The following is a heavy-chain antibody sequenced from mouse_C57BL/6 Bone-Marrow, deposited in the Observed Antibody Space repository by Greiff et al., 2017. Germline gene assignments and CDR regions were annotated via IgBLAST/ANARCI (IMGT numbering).Heavy chain of an antibody. V-gene: IGHV5-9-4*01. Sequence: EVKVEESGGGLVKPGASLKLSCAASGFTFSSYAMSWVRQSPEKRLEWVAEISSGGSYTYYPDTVTGRFTISRDNAKNTLYLEMSRLRSEDTAMYYCARDPWYFDVWGAGTTVTVSS. CDR3: ARDPWYFDV. J-gene: IGHJ1*01. CDR2: ISSGGSYT. CDR1: GFTFSSYA.